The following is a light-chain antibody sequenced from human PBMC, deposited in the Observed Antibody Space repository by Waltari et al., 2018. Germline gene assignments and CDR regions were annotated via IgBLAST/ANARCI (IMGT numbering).Light chain of an antibody. J-gene: IGKJ1*01. Sequence: DVVMTQSPDALAVSLGERATINCKSSQSLLYTSNNKNYLAWYQQKPGQPPKILIYWASIREFGVPDRFSGSGSGTDFTLTISGLQAEDVASYFCLQYLHTPRTFGQGTKVEIK. V-gene: IGKV4-1*01. CDR2: WAS. CDR3: LQYLHTPRT. CDR1: QSLLYTSNNKNY.